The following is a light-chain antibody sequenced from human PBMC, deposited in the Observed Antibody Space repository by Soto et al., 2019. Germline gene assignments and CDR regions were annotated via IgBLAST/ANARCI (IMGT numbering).Light chain of an antibody. Sequence: IQMTQSPSSLSASVGDRVTITCRASQGITNDLGWYQQRPGRAPKRLIYSASSLQSGVPSRFSGSGSGTEFTLTLRGLQPEDFATYYCLQHHTYPYTFGQGTRLEI. V-gene: IGKV1-17*01. CDR2: SAS. CDR1: QGITND. CDR3: LQHHTYPYT. J-gene: IGKJ2*01.